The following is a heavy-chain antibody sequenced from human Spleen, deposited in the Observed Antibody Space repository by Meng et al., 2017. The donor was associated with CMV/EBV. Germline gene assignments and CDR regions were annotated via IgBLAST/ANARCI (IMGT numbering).Heavy chain of an antibody. J-gene: IGHJ4*02. CDR2: IKQDGTEK. D-gene: IGHD1-26*01. Sequence: GGSLRLSCAASGFTFGYYWMSWVRQAPEKGLEWVANIKQDGTEKYYVDSVKGRFTVSRDNAKNSLYLQMNSLGPEGTAVYWCARDLMPATTMGYWGQGTLVTVSS. CDR1: GFTFGYYW. CDR3: ARDLMPATTMGY. V-gene: IGHV3-7*01.